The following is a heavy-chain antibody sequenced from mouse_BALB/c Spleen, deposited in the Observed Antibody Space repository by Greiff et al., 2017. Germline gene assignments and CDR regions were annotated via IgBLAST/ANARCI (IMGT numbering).Heavy chain of an antibody. CDR3: ARDIGYGNYFDY. J-gene: IGHJ2*01. CDR1: GFTFTDYY. V-gene: IGHV7-3*02. Sequence: EVKVVESGGGLVQPGGSLRLSCATSGFTFTDYYMSWVRQPPGKALEWLGFIRNKANGYTTEYSASVKGRFTISRDNSQSILYLQMNTLRAEDSATYYCARDIGYGNYFDYWGQGTTLTVSS. D-gene: IGHD2-10*02. CDR2: IRNKANGYTT.